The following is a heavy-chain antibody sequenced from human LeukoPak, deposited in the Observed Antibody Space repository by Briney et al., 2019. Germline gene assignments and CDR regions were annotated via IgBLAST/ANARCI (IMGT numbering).Heavy chain of an antibody. J-gene: IGHJ6*02. CDR1: GFTFGDHA. CDR2: IRSKAYGGTT. CDR3: GRGPIQLWLHSGMDV. V-gene: IGHV3-49*04. Sequence: GGSLRLSCTASGFTFGDHAMSWVRQAPGKGLEWVGFIRSKAYGGTTEYAASVKGRFTISREDSKSIAYLQMNSLKTEDTAVYFCGRGPIQLWLHSGMDVWGQGTTVIVSS. D-gene: IGHD5-18*01.